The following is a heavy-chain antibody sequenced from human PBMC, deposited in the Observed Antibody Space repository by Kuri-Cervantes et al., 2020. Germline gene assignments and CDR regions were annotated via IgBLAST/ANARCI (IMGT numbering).Heavy chain of an antibody. CDR2: IYSGGST. V-gene: IGHV3-53*01. CDR1: GFTFSTFY. D-gene: IGHD5-12*01. J-gene: IGHJ4*02. CDR3: ARDLSGWGSGYAQP. Sequence: GESLKISCAASGFTFSTFYIHWVRQAPGKGLEWVSVIYSGGSTYYADSVKGRFTISRDNSKNTLFLQMNSLRAEDTAVYYCARDLSGWGSGYAQPWGQGTLVTVSS.